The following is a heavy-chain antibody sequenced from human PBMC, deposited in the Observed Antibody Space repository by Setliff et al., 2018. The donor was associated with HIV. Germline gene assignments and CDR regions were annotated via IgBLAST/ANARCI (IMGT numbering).Heavy chain of an antibody. J-gene: IGHJ3*02. CDR3: ARRRFMITFGGVIGRNAFDI. V-gene: IGHV4-59*01. CDR2: IYYSGST. Sequence: PSETLSLTCTVSGGSISSYYWSWIRQPPGKGLEWIGYIYYSGSTNYNPSLKSRVTISVDTSKNQFSLKLSSVTAADTAVYYCARRRFMITFGGVIGRNAFDIWG. D-gene: IGHD3-16*02. CDR1: GGSISSYY.